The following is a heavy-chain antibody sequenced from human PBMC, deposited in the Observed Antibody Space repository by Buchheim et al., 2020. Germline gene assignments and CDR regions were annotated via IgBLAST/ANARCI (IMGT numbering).Heavy chain of an antibody. Sequence: EVQLLESGGGLVQPGGSLRLSCAASGFTFNNYAMNWVRQVPGKGLEWVSGIIGSGSRTYYADSVKGRLTISRDNSKGTLYLQMNSLRAEDTAVYYCAKGGYCSSSDCYRAYYYNMGAWGQGTT. D-gene: IGHD2-2*01. V-gene: IGHV3-23*01. CDR1: GFTFNNYA. J-gene: IGHJ6*02. CDR3: AKGGYCSSSDCYRAYYYNMGA. CDR2: IIGSGSRT.